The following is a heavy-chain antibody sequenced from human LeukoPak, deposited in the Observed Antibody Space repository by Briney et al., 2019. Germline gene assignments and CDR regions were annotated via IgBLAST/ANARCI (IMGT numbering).Heavy chain of an antibody. V-gene: IGHV4-34*01. CDR2: INHSGST. J-gene: IGHJ4*02. CDR3: ARGMWFGELFWRGRYFDY. D-gene: IGHD3-10*01. CDR1: GGSFSGYY. Sequence: SETLSLTCAVYGGSFSGYYWSWIRQPPGKGLEWIGEINHSGSTNYNPSLKSRVTISVDTSKNQFSLKLSSVTAADTAVYYCARGMWFGELFWRGRYFDYWGQGTLVTVSS.